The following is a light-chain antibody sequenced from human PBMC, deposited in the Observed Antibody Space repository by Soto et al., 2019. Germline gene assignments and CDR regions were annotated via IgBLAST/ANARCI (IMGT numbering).Light chain of an antibody. CDR1: QNINSG. V-gene: IGKV1-5*01. CDR3: QQYNSYSPDT. J-gene: IGKJ2*01. CDR2: DAS. Sequence: DIQMTQSPSTLSASIGDRVTITCRASQNINSGLAWYQQKPGKAPNLLIYDASNLESGVPSRFSGSGSGTEFSLTISSLQPDDFAAYYCQQYNSYSPDTFGQGTKLEIK.